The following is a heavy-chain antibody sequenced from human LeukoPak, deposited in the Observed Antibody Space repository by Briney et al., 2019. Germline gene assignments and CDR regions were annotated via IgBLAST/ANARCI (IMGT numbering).Heavy chain of an antibody. CDR2: IYYSGST. Sequence: PAETLSLTCTVSGGSISSYYWSWIRQPPGKGLEWVGYIYYSGSTNYNPSLKSLVTISVDTSKNQFSLKLSSVTAADTAVYYCAPYGSGFSIDDYWGQGTLVTVSS. V-gene: IGHV4-59*12. CDR1: GGSISSYY. J-gene: IGHJ4*02. CDR3: APYGSGFSIDDY. D-gene: IGHD3-10*01.